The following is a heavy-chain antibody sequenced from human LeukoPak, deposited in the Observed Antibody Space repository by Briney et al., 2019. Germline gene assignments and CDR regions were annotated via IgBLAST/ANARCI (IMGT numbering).Heavy chain of an antibody. V-gene: IGHV3-66*02. D-gene: IGHD3-3*01. Sequence: PGGSLRLSCAASGFIVSSNYMSWVRQAPGKGLECVSVIYSGGSTYYAESVKGRFTISRDNSKNTLYLQMNSLRAEDTAVYYCARDSGAYYDFWSGYYNNYYYYYMDVWGKGTTVTVSS. CDR3: ARDSGAYYDFWSGYYNNYYYYYMDV. CDR1: GFIVSSNY. J-gene: IGHJ6*03. CDR2: IYSGGST.